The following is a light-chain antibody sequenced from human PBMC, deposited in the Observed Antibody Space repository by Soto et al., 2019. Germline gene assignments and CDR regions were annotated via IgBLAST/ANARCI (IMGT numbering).Light chain of an antibody. J-gene: IGKJ1*01. Sequence: VLTQSPGTLSLSPGERATLSCRASQSVSNSYLAWYQQKPGQAPRLLNYGASSRATSIPDRFSGSGSGTDFTLNISRLEPEDFAVYYCQQFGSSPPSWTFGQGTKV. CDR1: QSVSNSY. V-gene: IGKV3-20*01. CDR3: QQFGSSPPSWT. CDR2: GAS.